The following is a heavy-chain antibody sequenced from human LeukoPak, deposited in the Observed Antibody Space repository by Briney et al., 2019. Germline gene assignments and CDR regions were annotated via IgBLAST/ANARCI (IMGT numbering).Heavy chain of an antibody. Sequence: PGGSLRLSCVASGFTFSNYWMSWVRLFPGKEIEWLANIKHDGTESHHVDSVRGRFTISRDNTKNSLFLQMDSLRAEDTAVYYCARVIAAAGTNWFDPWGQGTLVTVSS. CDR3: ARVIAAAGTNWFDP. CDR2: IKHDGTES. CDR1: GFTFSNYW. V-gene: IGHV3-7*01. D-gene: IGHD6-13*01. J-gene: IGHJ5*02.